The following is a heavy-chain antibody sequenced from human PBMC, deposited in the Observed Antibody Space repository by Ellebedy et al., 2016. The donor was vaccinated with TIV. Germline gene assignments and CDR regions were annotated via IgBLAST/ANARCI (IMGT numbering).Heavy chain of an antibody. V-gene: IGHV1-46*04. J-gene: IGHJ4*02. Sequence: AASVKVSCKASGYTFTSYFIHWVRQAPGQGPEWMGIINPSTGSTTYAQKLQGRVTMTRDTSTSTVYMELSSLRSEETAVYFCARSRRSGWLHTPDYWGQGTLVTVSS. CDR1: GYTFTSYF. D-gene: IGHD6-19*01. CDR3: ARSRRSGWLHTPDY. CDR2: INPSTGST.